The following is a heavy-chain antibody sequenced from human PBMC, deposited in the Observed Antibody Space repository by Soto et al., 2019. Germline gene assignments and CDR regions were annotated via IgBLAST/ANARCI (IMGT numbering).Heavy chain of an antibody. D-gene: IGHD5-12*01. Sequence: SETLSLTCTVSGGSISSGGYYWSWIRQHPGKGLEWIGYIYYSGSTYYNPSLKSRVTISVDTSKNQFSLKLSSVTAADTAVYYCARQRRYSGYSPLWGQGTLVPVSS. CDR2: IYYSGST. J-gene: IGHJ4*02. CDR3: ARQRRYSGYSPL. CDR1: GGSISSGGYY. V-gene: IGHV4-31*03.